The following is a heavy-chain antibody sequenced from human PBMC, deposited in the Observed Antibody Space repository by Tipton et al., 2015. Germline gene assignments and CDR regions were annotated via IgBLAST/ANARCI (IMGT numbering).Heavy chain of an antibody. V-gene: IGHV4-59*01. J-gene: IGHJ4*02. CDR2: IQYSGGT. CDR1: SDSINKYY. Sequence: LRLSCTVSSDSINKYYWSWIRQPPGKELQWIGYIQYSGGTNYNQSLESRVSMSVDTSKTQFSLEMRSVTATDTAVYYCARARGRHGGLFDSWGQGTLFTVSS. CDR3: ARARGRHGGLFDS. D-gene: IGHD4-23*01.